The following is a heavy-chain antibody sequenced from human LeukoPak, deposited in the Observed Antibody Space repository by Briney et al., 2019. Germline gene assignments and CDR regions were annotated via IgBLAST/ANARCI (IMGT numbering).Heavy chain of an antibody. D-gene: IGHD2-21*01. CDR2: ISYDGSNK. Sequence: PGGSLRLSCAASGFTFSSYAMHWVRQAPGKGLEWVAVISYDGSNKYYADSVKGRFTISRDNSKNTLYLQMNSLRAEDTAVYYCAKAPSLFPYGMDVWGQGTTVTVSS. V-gene: IGHV3-30-3*01. J-gene: IGHJ6*02. CDR1: GFTFSSYA. CDR3: AKAPSLFPYGMDV.